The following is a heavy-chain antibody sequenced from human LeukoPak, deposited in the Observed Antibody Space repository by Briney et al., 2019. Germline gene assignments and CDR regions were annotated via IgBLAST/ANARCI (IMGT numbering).Heavy chain of an antibody. Sequence: SETLSLTCTVSGGSISSYYWSWIRRPPGKGLEWIGYIYYSGSTNYNPSLKSRVTISVDTSKNQFSLKLSSVTAADTAVYYCARVSTVTTYDYWGQGTLVTVSS. CDR3: ARVSTVTTYDY. D-gene: IGHD4-17*01. J-gene: IGHJ4*02. CDR1: GGSISSYY. V-gene: IGHV4-59*01. CDR2: IYYSGST.